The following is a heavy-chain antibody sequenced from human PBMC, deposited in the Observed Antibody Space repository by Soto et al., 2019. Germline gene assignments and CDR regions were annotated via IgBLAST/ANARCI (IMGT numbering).Heavy chain of an antibody. D-gene: IGHD4-17*01. Sequence: SETLSLTCTVSGGSISSSSYYWGWIRQPPGKGLEWIGSIYYSGSTYYNPSLKSRVTISVDTSKNQFSLKLSSVTAADTAVYYCARHPYGDSYYYYYYMHVWGKGTTVTVSS. CDR2: IYYSGST. CDR1: GGSISSSSYY. CDR3: ARHPYGDSYYYYYYMHV. V-gene: IGHV4-39*01. J-gene: IGHJ6*03.